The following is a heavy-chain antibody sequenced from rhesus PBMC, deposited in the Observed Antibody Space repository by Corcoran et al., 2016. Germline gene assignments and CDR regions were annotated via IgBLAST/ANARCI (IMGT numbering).Heavy chain of an antibody. Sequence: QVQMQDSGLGLVKPSGTLSLSCSVAGSAISCYCWRGSRRPHGRGREWIGEIHANSGSNYYNPSLQSRVTISTDTSQNQFSLKLSSVTAADTAVYYCARESYDSSYYTVVDYWGPGVLVTVSS. CDR1: GSAISCYC. V-gene: IGHV4-80*01. J-gene: IGHJ4*01. CDR2: IHANSGSN. D-gene: IGHD3-28*01. CDR3: ARESYDSSYYTVVDY.